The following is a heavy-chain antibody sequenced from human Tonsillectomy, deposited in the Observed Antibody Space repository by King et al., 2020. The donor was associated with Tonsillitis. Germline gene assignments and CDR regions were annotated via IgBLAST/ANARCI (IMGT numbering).Heavy chain of an antibody. V-gene: IGHV3-9*01. J-gene: IGHJ6*02. CDR3: AKDGSGIAARGAYGMDV. Sequence: VQLVESGGGLVQPGRSLRLSCAASGFTFDDYAMHWVRQAPGKGLEWVSGISWNSGSIGYADSVKGRFTISRDNAKNSLYLQMNSLRAEDTALYYCAKDGSGIAARGAYGMDVWGQGTTVTVSS. CDR1: GFTFDDYA. CDR2: ISWNSGSI. D-gene: IGHD6-13*01.